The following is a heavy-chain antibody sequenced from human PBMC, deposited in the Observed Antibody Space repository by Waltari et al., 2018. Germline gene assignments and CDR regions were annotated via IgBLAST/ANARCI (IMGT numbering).Heavy chain of an antibody. D-gene: IGHD3-10*01. CDR1: GGSFSGYF. CDR2: INRDGSN. CDR3: ARVGDYHGSGRFGLDV. Sequence: QVQLQQWGAGLLKPSETLSLTCAVYGGSFSGYFWSWLRQSPGKGLEWIGQINRDGSNKFNPSLKSRVAMSVDTIKSQISLRLSSVTAADAAVYYCARVGDYHGSGRFGLDVWGQGTRVTVSS. V-gene: IGHV4-34*01. J-gene: IGHJ6*02.